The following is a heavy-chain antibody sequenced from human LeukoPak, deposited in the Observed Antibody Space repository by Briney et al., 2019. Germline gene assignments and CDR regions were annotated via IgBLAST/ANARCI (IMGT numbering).Heavy chain of an antibody. CDR1: GYTFSTYD. Sequence: GASVKVSCKASGYTFSTYDINSVRQVTGQGLEWMGWMNPNSGNTGYAQKIQGRVTIPRNTSINTAYMELSSLRSEDTAVYYCARGPSRDYGSGSSWFDPWGQGTLVTVSS. CDR3: ARGPSRDYGSGSSWFDP. CDR2: MNPNSGNT. J-gene: IGHJ5*02. V-gene: IGHV1-8*01. D-gene: IGHD3-10*01.